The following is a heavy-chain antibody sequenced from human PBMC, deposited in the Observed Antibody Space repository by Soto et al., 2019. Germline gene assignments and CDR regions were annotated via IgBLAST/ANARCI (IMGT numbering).Heavy chain of an antibody. CDR3: AGGRVVVAATSGPFFDY. J-gene: IGHJ4*02. D-gene: IGHD2-15*01. Sequence: PGGSLRLSCAASGFTFSSYDMHWVRQATGKGLEWVSAIGTAGDTYYPGSVKGRFTISRENAKNSLYLQMNSLRAGDTAVYYCAGGRVVVAATSGPFFDYWGQGTLVTVSS. V-gene: IGHV3-13*01. CDR2: IGTAGDT. CDR1: GFTFSSYD.